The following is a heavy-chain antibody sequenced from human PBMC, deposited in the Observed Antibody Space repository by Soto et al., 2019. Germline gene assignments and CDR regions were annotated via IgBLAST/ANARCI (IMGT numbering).Heavy chain of an antibody. D-gene: IGHD5-12*01. J-gene: IGHJ4*02. Sequence: QVQLQQWGAGLLKPSETLSLNCAVTGGSLSGYYWSWIRQPPGKGLEWIGEVKDGGNTNYSPSLRGRDTISSDTSNNQSSLRLNSVTAADTGVYYCARGQEGVVATHWDQGSLVIVSS. CDR3: ARGQEGVVATH. CDR2: VKDGGNT. CDR1: GGSLSGYY. V-gene: IGHV4-34*01.